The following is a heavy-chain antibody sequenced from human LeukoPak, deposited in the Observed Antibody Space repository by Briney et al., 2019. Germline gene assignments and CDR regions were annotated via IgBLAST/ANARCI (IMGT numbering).Heavy chain of an antibody. CDR2: ISRTGNSI. CDR1: GFTLTSYE. D-gene: IGHD1-26*01. V-gene: IGHV3-48*03. Sequence: GGSLRLSCAASGFTLTSYEMNWVRLAPGKGLEWISYISRTGNSIYYADSVKGRFTVSRNNSKNTLYLQMNSLRAEDTAVYHCAKDNAQGGATSLVFDIWGQGAMVTVSS. CDR3: AKDNAQGGATSLVFDI. J-gene: IGHJ3*02.